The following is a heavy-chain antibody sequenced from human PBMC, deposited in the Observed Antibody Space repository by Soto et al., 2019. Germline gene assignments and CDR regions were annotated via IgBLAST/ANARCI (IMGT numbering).Heavy chain of an antibody. D-gene: IGHD3-16*02. Sequence: SETLSLTCAVYGGSFSGYYWSWIRQPPGKGLEWIGEINHSGSTNYNPSLKSRVTISVDTSKNQFSLKLSSVTAADTAVYYCARRLMITFGGVIVKVGYYFDYWGQGTLVTVSS. CDR2: INHSGST. CDR1: GGSFSGYY. CDR3: ARRLMITFGGVIVKVGYYFDY. J-gene: IGHJ4*02. V-gene: IGHV4-34*01.